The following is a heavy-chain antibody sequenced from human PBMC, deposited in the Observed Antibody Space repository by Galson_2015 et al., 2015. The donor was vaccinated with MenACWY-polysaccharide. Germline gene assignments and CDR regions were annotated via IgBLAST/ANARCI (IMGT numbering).Heavy chain of an antibody. J-gene: IGHJ4*02. CDR2: ISGTSSTI. Sequence: SLRLSCAASGFSFRDYYMSWIRQAPGKGLEWVSYISGTSSTIHYSESVEGQFTISRDNAKNSLFLEMNSLRVEDTAVYFCARFYDFWSRYYVDYWGQGTVVTVSS. V-gene: IGHV3-11*01. D-gene: IGHD3-3*01. CDR3: ARFYDFWSRYYVDY. CDR1: GFSFRDYY.